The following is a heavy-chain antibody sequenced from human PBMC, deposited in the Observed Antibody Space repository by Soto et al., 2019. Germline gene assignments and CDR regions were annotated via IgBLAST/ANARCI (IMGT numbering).Heavy chain of an antibody. J-gene: IGHJ4*02. V-gene: IGHV4-4*07. Sequence: SETLSLTCIVSGVSVTSYTWSWVRQPANKGREWIGRVFSSVSATYNPSLKSRVSISMDTAENRISLKLDSVTAADAGVYFCARDGMTTGDTWGQGTLVTGSS. CDR3: ARDGMTTGDT. D-gene: IGHD2-21*02. CDR2: VFSSVSA. CDR1: GVSVTSYT.